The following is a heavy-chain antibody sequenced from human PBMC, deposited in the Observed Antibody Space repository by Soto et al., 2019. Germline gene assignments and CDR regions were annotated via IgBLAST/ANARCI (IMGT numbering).Heavy chain of an antibody. Sequence: EVQLVESGGGLVQPGGSLRLSCAASGISLSAYWMHWVRQVPGKGLEWIARINEDGRSTSYMDSVKGRLTISRDNARDTLYLQMNSLRLEDTAVYYCARGWVERLPRQPPSDYWGQGTLVTVSS. D-gene: IGHD3-3*01. V-gene: IGHV3-74*01. J-gene: IGHJ4*02. CDR1: GISLSAYW. CDR2: INEDGRST. CDR3: ARGWVERLPRQPPSDY.